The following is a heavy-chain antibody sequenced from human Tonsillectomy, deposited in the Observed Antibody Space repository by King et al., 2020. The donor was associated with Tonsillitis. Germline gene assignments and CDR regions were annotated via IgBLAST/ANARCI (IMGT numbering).Heavy chain of an antibody. V-gene: IGHV3-23*04. CDR2: FSGSGGST. CDR3: ATNYYGSGSYYNVDYYYGMDV. CDR1: GFTFSSYA. D-gene: IGHD3-10*01. Sequence: VQLVESGGGLVQPGGSLRLSCAASGFTFSSYAMSWVRQAPGKGLEWVSAFSGSGGSTYYADSVKGRFTISRDNSKNTLYLQMNSLRAEDTAVYYCATNYYGSGSYYNVDYYYGMDVWGQGTTVTVSS. J-gene: IGHJ6*02.